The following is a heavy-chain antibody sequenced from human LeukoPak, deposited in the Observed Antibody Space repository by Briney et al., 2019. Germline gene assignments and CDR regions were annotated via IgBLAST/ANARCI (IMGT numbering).Heavy chain of an antibody. CDR3: ARDYNWSYFDY. D-gene: IGHD1-20*01. CDR2: IYYSGST. CDR1: GGSIRTYY. V-gene: IGHV4-59*01. Sequence: PSETLSLTCTVSGGSIRTYYWSWIRQPPGKGLEWIGYIYYSGSTNYNPSLKSRVTISVDTSKNQFSLKLSSVTAADTAVYYCARDYNWSYFDYWGQGTLVTVSS. J-gene: IGHJ4*02.